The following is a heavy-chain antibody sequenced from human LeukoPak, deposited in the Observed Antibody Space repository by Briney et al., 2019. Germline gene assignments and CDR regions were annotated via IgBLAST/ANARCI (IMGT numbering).Heavy chain of an antibody. V-gene: IGHV3-23*01. CDR3: AKDPSPDSGGYYYWHS. CDR2: FGATGRTT. Sequence: GGSLRLSCAASGFTFGTFAMSWVRQAPGRGLEWVSTFGATGRTTYYADSVQGRFTISRDFSKNTLYLQMDNLGADDTAVYFCAKDPSPDSGGYYYWHSWGQGTLVTVSS. CDR1: GFTFGTFA. D-gene: IGHD3-22*01. J-gene: IGHJ4*02.